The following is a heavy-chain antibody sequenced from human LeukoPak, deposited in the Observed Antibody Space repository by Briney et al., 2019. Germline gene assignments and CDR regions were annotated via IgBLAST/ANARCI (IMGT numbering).Heavy chain of an antibody. V-gene: IGHV3-9*01. CDR1: GFTFDDYA. J-gene: IGHJ6*02. CDR3: AKDIHPMIVVVITGGYYYGMDV. D-gene: IGHD3-22*01. Sequence: GRSLRLSCAATGFTFDDYAMHWVRQAPGKGLEWVSGISWNSGSIGYADSVKGRFTISRDNAKNSLYLQMNSLRAEDTALYYCAKDIHPMIVVVITGGYYYGMDVWGQATTVTVSS. CDR2: ISWNSGSI.